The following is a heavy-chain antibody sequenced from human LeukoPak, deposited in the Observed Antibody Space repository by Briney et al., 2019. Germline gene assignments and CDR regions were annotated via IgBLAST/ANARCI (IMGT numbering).Heavy chain of an antibody. CDR3: AKDRPTFKD. V-gene: IGHV3-30-3*01. J-gene: IGHJ4*02. CDR2: ISFDGNEK. Sequence: ARSLRLSCAASGFTFNRLTMHWVRQAPGKGLEGEAAISFDGNEKYYADSVKGRFSTPRDRSQNTMYLQMNSLKAEDTAVYYCAKDRPTFKDWGQGTQVTVSS. CDR1: GFTFNRLT.